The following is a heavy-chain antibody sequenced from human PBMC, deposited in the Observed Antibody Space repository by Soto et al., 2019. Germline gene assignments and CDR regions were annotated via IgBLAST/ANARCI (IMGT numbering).Heavy chain of an antibody. CDR3: ATYGWGMDV. Sequence: NPSETLSLTCTVSGGSISSYYWGWIRQPPGKGLEFIGSIYFGGSSFYNPSLNSRVTISVDTSKNQFSLKLSSVTAADTAVYYCATYGWGMDVWGQGTTVTVSS. CDR2: IYFGGSS. D-gene: IGHD4-17*01. V-gene: IGHV4-39*01. J-gene: IGHJ6*02. CDR1: GGSISSYY.